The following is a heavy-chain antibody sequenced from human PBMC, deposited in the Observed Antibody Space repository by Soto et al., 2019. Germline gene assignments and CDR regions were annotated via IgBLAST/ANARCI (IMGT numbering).Heavy chain of an antibody. CDR2: IVPLSGAT. D-gene: IGHD5-18*01. Sequence: QVQLVQSGAEMKKPGSSVKVSCKASGGSLNNYLITWVRQAPGQGLEWLGEIVPLSGATNSAQKFQGRVTITADDSTKTAYMERRSLRPEDTAMYFCARGGVDTVTFDYWGQGTLVTVSS. CDR1: GGSLNNYL. V-gene: IGHV1-69*01. CDR3: ARGGVDTVTFDY. J-gene: IGHJ4*02.